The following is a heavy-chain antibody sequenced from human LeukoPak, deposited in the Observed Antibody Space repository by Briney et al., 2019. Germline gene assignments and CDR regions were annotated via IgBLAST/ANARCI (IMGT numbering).Heavy chain of an antibody. CDR3: ARHGVGFDP. Sequence: SETLSLTCTVSGGSISSSGYYWGWIRQPPGKGLKWIGSIYYSGSTYYNPSLKSRVTISVDTSKNQFSLKLSSVTAADTAVYYCARHGVGFDPWGQGTLVTVSS. J-gene: IGHJ5*02. CDR1: GGSISSSGYY. CDR2: IYYSGST. V-gene: IGHV4-39*01.